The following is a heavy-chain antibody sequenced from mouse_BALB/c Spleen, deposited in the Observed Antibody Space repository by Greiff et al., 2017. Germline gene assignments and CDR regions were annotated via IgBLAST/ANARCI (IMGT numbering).Heavy chain of an antibody. J-gene: IGHJ4*01. CDR3: ARSDYYGSSYAMDY. Sequence: EVKLQESGPGLVKPSQSLSLTCTVTGYSITSDYAWNWIRQFPGKQLEWMGYISYSGSTSYNPSLKSRISITRDTSKNQFFLQLNSVTTEDTATYYCARSDYYGSSYAMDYWGQGTSVTVSS. CDR2: ISYSGST. CDR1: GYSITSDYA. D-gene: IGHD1-1*01. V-gene: IGHV3-2*02.